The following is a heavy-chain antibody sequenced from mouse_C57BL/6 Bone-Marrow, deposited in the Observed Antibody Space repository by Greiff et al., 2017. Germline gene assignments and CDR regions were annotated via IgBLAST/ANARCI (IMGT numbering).Heavy chain of an antibody. J-gene: IGHJ3*01. Sequence: QVQLQQSGAELAKPGASVKLSCKASGYTFTSYWMHWVKQRPGQGLEWIGYINPSSGYTKYNQKFKDKATLTADKSSSTAYMQLRSLTYEDSAVYYCARLNRLRSAWFAYWGQGTLVTVSA. CDR1: GYTFTSYW. D-gene: IGHD1-1*01. CDR3: ARLNRLRSAWFAY. V-gene: IGHV1-7*01. CDR2: INPSSGYT.